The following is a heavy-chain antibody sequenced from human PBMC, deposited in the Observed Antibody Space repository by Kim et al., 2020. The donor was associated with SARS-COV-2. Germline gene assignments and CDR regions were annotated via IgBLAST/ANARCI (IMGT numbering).Heavy chain of an antibody. CDR3: ARNDYFNSGSSYYYGMDV. Sequence: KGRFTISRDNSKNTRYLQMTGLRAEDTAVYYCARNDYFNSGSSYYYGMDVWGQGTTVTVSS. V-gene: IGHV3-23*01. D-gene: IGHD3-10*01. J-gene: IGHJ6*02.